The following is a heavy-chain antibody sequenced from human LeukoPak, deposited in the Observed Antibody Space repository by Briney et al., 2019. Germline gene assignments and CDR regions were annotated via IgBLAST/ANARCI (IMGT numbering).Heavy chain of an antibody. CDR1: GGSISSGSYY. Sequence: PSETLSLTCTVSGGSISSGSYYWSWIRQPAGKGLEWIGRIYTSGSTNYNPSLKSRVIISVDTSKNPFSLKLSSVTAADTAVYYCARSWGIFGVVRYAFDIWGQGTMVTVSS. V-gene: IGHV4-61*02. CDR3: ARSWGIFGVVRYAFDI. CDR2: IYTSGST. J-gene: IGHJ3*02. D-gene: IGHD3-3*01.